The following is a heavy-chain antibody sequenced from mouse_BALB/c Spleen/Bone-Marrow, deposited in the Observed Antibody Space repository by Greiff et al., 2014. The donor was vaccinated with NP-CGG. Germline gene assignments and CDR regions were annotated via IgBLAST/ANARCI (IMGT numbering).Heavy chain of an antibody. CDR3: ARAITDAMDY. D-gene: IGHD2-4*01. J-gene: IGHJ4*01. CDR1: GYAFTNYL. V-gene: IGHV1-54*01. CDR2: INSGSGGT. Sequence: QVQLQQSGAELVRPGPSVKVSCKGSGYAFTNYLIEWVKQRPGQGLEWIGVINSGSGGTKYNEKFKGKATLTADKSSSTAYMQLSSLTSDDSAVYFCARAITDAMDYWGQGTSVTVSS.